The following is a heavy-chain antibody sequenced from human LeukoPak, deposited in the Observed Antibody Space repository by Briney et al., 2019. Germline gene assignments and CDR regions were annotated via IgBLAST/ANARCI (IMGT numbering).Heavy chain of an antibody. CDR1: GFTFSSYA. CDR3: AKDDTMVRGVKGFDY. D-gene: IGHD3-10*01. Sequence: GGSLRLSCAASGFTFSSYAMSWVRQAPGKGLEWVSAISGGGGSTYYADSVKGRLTISRDNSKNTLYLQMNSLRAEDTAVYYCAKDDTMVRGVKGFDYWGQGTLVTVSS. CDR2: ISGGGGST. J-gene: IGHJ4*02. V-gene: IGHV3-23*01.